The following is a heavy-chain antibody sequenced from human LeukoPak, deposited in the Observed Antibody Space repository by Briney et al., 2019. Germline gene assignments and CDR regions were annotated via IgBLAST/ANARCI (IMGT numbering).Heavy chain of an antibody. CDR3: ARDIPGGLGDSSGSDY. CDR1: GFTFNNYE. J-gene: IGHJ4*02. Sequence: GGSLRLSCAASGFTFNNYEMNWVRQAPGKGLEWVSYISSSGSTIYYADSVKGRFTISRDNAKNSLYLQMNSLRAEDTAVYYCARDIPGGLGDSSGSDYWGQGTLVTVSS. V-gene: IGHV3-48*03. D-gene: IGHD3-22*01. CDR2: ISSSGSTI.